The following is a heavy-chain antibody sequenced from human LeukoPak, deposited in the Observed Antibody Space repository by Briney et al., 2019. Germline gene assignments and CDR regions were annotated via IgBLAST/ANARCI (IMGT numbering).Heavy chain of an antibody. D-gene: IGHD2-2*01. CDR2: ISGSGGRT. V-gene: IGHV3-23*01. CDR1: GFTFSSYA. J-gene: IGHJ4*02. Sequence: GGSLRLSCAASGFTFSSYAMTWVRQAPGKGLEWVSGISGSGGRTHYADSVKGRFTISRDNTKNTLYLQMNRLRAEDTAVYYCAKVETSGGANCYALDYWGQGTLVTVSS. CDR3: AKVETSGGANCYALDY.